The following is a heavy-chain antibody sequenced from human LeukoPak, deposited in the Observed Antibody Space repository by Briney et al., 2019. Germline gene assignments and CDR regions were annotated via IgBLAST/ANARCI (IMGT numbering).Heavy chain of an antibody. Sequence: GGSLRLSCAASGFTFSNYAMSWVRQAPGKGLEWVSTISGSGDITYYADSVKGRFTISRDNSKNTLYLEMSSLRAEYTAVYYCAKDRGVQLWFGDYWGQGTLVTVSS. V-gene: IGHV3-23*01. CDR3: AKDRGVQLWFGDY. CDR2: ISGSGDIT. CDR1: GFTFSNYA. J-gene: IGHJ4*02. D-gene: IGHD3-10*01.